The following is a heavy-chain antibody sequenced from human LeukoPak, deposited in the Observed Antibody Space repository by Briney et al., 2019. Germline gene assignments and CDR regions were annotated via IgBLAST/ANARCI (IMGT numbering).Heavy chain of an antibody. CDR1: GFTFSSYS. J-gene: IGHJ4*02. CDR3: VGRRTSAAGDF. D-gene: IGHD6-13*01. V-gene: IGHV3-48*04. CDR2: ISSSSSTI. Sequence: GGSLRLSCAASGFTFSSYSMNWARQAPGKGLEWVSYISSSSSTIYYADSVKGRFTISRDNAKNSLYLQMNSLRAEDTAVYYCVGRRTSAAGDFWGQGTLVTVSS.